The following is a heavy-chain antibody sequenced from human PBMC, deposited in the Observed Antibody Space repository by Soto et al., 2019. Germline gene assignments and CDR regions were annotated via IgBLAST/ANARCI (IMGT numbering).Heavy chain of an antibody. CDR2: ISYDGSNK. CDR1: GFTFSSYA. J-gene: IGHJ4*02. D-gene: IGHD5-18*01. Sequence: QVQLVESGGGVVQPGRSLRLSCAASGFTFSSYAMHWVRQAPGKGLEWVAVISYDGSNKYYADSVKGRFTISRDNFQNTLDLQMDSLRAEDTAVYYCAKERDTRSSSCFDSWGQGTLVTVSS. CDR3: AKERDTRSSSCFDS. V-gene: IGHV3-30-3*01.